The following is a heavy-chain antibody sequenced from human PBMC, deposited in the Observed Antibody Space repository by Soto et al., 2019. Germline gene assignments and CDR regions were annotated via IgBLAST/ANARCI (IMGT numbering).Heavy chain of an antibody. J-gene: IGHJ4*02. V-gene: IGHV1-69*08. CDR2: IIPILGIA. Sequence: QVQLVQSGAEVKKPGSSVKVSCKASGGTFSSYTISWVRQAPGQGLEWMGRIIPILGIANYAQKLQGRVTITADKSTSTAYMELSSLRSEDTAVYYCARDSGTYYGSGSYYAYWGQGTLVTVSS. CDR3: ARDSGTYYGSGSYYAY. CDR1: GGTFSSYT. D-gene: IGHD3-10*01.